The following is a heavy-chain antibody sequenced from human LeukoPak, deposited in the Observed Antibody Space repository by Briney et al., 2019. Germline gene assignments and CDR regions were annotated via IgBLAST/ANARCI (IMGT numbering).Heavy chain of an antibody. J-gene: IGHJ4*02. CDR2: IYPGDSDT. Sequence: GESLKISCKGSGYSFTSYWIGWVRQMPGKGLEWMGIIYPGDSDTRYSPSFQGQVTISADKSISTAHLQWSSLKASDTAMYYCARLGYDSSGYYYFDYWGQGTLVTVSS. V-gene: IGHV5-51*01. D-gene: IGHD3-22*01. CDR3: ARLGYDSSGYYYFDY. CDR1: GYSFTSYW.